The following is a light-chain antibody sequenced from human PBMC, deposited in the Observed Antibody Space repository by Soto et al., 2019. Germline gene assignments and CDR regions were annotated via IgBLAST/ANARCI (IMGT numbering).Light chain of an antibody. Sequence: QVTQTQTSLSASVGDRVTITCQASQDISNYLNWYQQKPGKAPKLLIYDASNLETGVPSRFSGSGSGTDFTFTISSLQPEDIATYYCQQYDNLITFGQGTRLETK. CDR3: QQYDNLIT. J-gene: IGKJ5*01. CDR2: DAS. V-gene: IGKV1-33*01. CDR1: QDISNY.